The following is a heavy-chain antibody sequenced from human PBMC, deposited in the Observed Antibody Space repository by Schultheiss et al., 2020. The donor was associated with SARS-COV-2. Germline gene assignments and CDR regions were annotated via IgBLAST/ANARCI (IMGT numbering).Heavy chain of an antibody. CDR2: IYSGGST. J-gene: IGHJ6*02. V-gene: IGHV3-66*02. D-gene: IGHD6-13*01. CDR1: GFTVSSNY. Sequence: GGSLRLSCAASGFTVSSNYMSWVRQAPGKGLEWVSVIYSGGSTYYADSVKGRFTISRDNAKNSLYLQMNSLRAEDTAVYYCAKRSSSWPYGMDVWGQGTTVTVSS. CDR3: AKRSSSWPYGMDV.